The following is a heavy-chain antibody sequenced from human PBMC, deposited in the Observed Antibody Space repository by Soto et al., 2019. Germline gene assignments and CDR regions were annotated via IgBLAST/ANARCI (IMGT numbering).Heavy chain of an antibody. D-gene: IGHD6-13*01. V-gene: IGHV4-34*01. Sequence: QVQLQQWGAGLLKPSETLSLTCAVYGGSFSGYYWSWIRQPPGKGLEWIGEINHSGSTNYNPSLKSRVAISVDTSQNQFSLKLSSVTAADTAVYYCARGHPPPTAADGSYFDYWGQGTLVTVSS. CDR2: INHSGST. CDR3: ARGHPPPTAADGSYFDY. J-gene: IGHJ4*02. CDR1: GGSFSGYY.